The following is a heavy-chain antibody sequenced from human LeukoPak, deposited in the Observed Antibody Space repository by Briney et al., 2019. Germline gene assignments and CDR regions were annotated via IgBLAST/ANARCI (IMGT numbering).Heavy chain of an antibody. D-gene: IGHD3-22*01. CDR2: INHSGST. J-gene: IGHJ3*02. CDR3: ARAPKRHYYDSSGYEDAFDI. Sequence: PSETLSLTCAVYGGSFSGYYWSWIRQPPGKGLEWIGEINHSGSTNYNPSLKSRVTISVDTSKNQFSLQLSSVTAADTAVYYCARAPKRHYYDSSGYEDAFDIWGQGTMVTVSS. V-gene: IGHV4-34*01. CDR1: GGSFSGYY.